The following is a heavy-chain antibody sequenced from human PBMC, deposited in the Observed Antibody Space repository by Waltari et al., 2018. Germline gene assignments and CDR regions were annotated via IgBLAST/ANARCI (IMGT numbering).Heavy chain of an antibody. CDR2: MTVGDDT. CDR1: GITFSNYA. J-gene: IGHJ4*02. V-gene: IGHV3-23*01. CDR3: ATPFYNWDDPLHS. D-gene: IGHD1-20*01. Sequence: EVQLLESGGDLVQPGGSLRLSCAASGITFSNYAINWVRLAPGRGVEWVSAMTVGDDTDYADSVKGRFTISRDTSKDTVHLQMNGLRAEDTAVYYCATPFYNWDDPLHSWGQGTLVTVSS.